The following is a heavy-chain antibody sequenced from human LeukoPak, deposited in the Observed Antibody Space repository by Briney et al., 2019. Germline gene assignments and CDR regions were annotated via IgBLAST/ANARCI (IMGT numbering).Heavy chain of an antibody. CDR3: AREVDSNFDY. Sequence: SVKVSCKASGGTFSSYAISWVRQAPGQGLEWMGGIIPIFGTANYAQKFQGRVTITADKSTGTAYMELSSLRSEDTAVYYCAREVDSNFDYWGQGTLVTVSS. V-gene: IGHV1-69*06. J-gene: IGHJ4*02. CDR2: IIPIFGTA. CDR1: GGTFSSYA. D-gene: IGHD3/OR15-3a*01.